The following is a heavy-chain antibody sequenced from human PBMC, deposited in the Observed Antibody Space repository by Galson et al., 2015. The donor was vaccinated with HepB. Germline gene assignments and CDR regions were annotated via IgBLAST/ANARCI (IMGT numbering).Heavy chain of an antibody. Sequence: SVKVSCKASGYTFTSYGISWVRQAPGQGLEWMGWISAYNGNTNYAQKLQGRVTMTTDTSTSTAYMELRSLRSDDTAVYYCARDRLWFGDAYYCGMDVWGQGTTVTVSS. J-gene: IGHJ6*02. D-gene: IGHD3-10*01. CDR2: ISAYNGNT. CDR1: GYTFTSYG. CDR3: ARDRLWFGDAYYCGMDV. V-gene: IGHV1-18*04.